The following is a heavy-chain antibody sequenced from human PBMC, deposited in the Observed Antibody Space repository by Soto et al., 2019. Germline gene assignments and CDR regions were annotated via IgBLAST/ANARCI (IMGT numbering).Heavy chain of an antibody. Sequence: PSETLSLTCSVSGASISSYYWSWFRQAPGKGLEYIGYIHNGERTNYNPPLESRVTISADTSKNQFSLRLSSVTAADTAMYYCSYGDSPGPIDHWGQGTLVTVSS. D-gene: IGHD4-17*01. CDR2: IHNGERT. V-gene: IGHV4-59*01. J-gene: IGHJ4*02. CDR1: GASISSYY. CDR3: SYGDSPGPIDH.